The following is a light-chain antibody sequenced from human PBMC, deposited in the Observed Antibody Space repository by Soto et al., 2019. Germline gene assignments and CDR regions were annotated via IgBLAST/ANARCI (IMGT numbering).Light chain of an antibody. Sequence: VVLTQSPATLSLSRGERATLSCRTSLSVSVYLDWYQQKPGQAPRLLISDASNRATGIPARFSGSGSGTDFTLTISSLEPEDFAVYYRHQRQYWPPITFGQGTRLEIK. CDR3: HQRQYWPPIT. J-gene: IGKJ5*01. CDR1: LSVSVY. V-gene: IGKV3-11*01. CDR2: DAS.